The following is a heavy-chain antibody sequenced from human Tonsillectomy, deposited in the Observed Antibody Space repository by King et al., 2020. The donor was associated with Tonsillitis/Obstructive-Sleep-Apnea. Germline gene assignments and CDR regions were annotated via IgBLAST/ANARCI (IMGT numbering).Heavy chain of an antibody. V-gene: IGHV3-33*01. J-gene: IGHJ3*02. Sequence: VQLVESGGGVVQPGRSLRLSCAASGFSFSSYGMHWVRQAPGKGLEWVAVIWFDGSEKYYADSVKGRFTISRDNSKNTLYLQMNSLRPEDTAVFYCAGFLDKAFDIWGHGTMVTVSS. CDR3: AGFLDKAFDI. CDR2: IWFDGSEK. D-gene: IGHD3/OR15-3a*01. CDR1: GFSFSSYG.